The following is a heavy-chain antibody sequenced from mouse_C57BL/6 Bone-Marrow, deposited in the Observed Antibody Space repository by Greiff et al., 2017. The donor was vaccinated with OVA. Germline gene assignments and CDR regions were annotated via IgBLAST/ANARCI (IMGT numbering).Heavy chain of an antibody. Sequence: DVKLVESGGGLVQPGGSMKLSCAASGSTFSDAWMDWVRQSPEKGLEWVAEIRNKANNHATYYAESVKGRFTISRDDSKSSVYLQMNSLRAEDTGIYYCTKTYYSNYGFYYYAMDYWGQGTSVTVSS. CDR1: GSTFSDAW. D-gene: IGHD2-5*01. CDR3: TKTYYSNYGFYYYAMDY. J-gene: IGHJ4*01. V-gene: IGHV6-6*01. CDR2: IRNKANNHAT.